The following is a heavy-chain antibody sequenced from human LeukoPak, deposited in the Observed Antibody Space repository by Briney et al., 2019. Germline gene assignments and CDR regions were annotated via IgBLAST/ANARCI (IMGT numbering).Heavy chain of an antibody. D-gene: IGHD5-24*01. CDR3: ARGFDGYPFGWWFDP. V-gene: IGHV3-74*01. CDR1: GFTFSTYW. CDR2: VSAGGSTT. Sequence: GGSLRLSCVVSGFTFSTYWMHWVRQAPGKGLVWVSRVSAGGSTTIYADSVKGRFTISRDNGINTVYLQMNSLRAEDTAVYYCARGFDGYPFGWWFDPWGQGTLVTVSS. J-gene: IGHJ5*02.